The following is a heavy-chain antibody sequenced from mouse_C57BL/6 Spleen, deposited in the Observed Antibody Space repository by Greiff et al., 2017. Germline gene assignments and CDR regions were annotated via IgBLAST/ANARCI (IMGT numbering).Heavy chain of an antibody. V-gene: IGHV1-39*01. D-gene: IGHD1-1*01. CDR2: INPNYGTT. Sequence: LVESGPELVQPGASVKISCKASGYSFTDYNMNWVKQSNGKSLEWIGVINPNYGTTSYNQQFKGKATLTVDQSSSTAYMQLDSLTSEDSAVYYCARRGGSKRYFDVWGTGTTVTVSS. J-gene: IGHJ1*03. CDR3: ARRGGSKRYFDV. CDR1: GYSFTDYN.